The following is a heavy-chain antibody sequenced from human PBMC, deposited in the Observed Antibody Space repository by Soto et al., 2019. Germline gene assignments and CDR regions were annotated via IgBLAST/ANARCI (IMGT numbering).Heavy chain of an antibody. Sequence: HVQLVESGGGVVQPGRSLRLSCAGSGFNFSSYGMHWVRHAPGKGLEWVAVISYDGSHKASADSVKGRFAISRDNSKNTLFLQMNSLRVEDTAVYYCAEDLVKTSSWPADWGQGTLVTVSS. CDR3: AEDLVKTSSWPAD. CDR2: ISYDGSHK. CDR1: GFNFSSYG. J-gene: IGHJ4*02. D-gene: IGHD2-2*01. V-gene: IGHV3-30*18.